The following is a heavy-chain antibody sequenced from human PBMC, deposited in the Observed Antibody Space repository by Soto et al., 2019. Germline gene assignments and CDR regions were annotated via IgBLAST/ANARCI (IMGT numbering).Heavy chain of an antibody. CDR2: INTDGSII. V-gene: IGHV3-74*01. Sequence: GGSLRLSCAASVLLFSNYKMHWVRQAPGKGLVWVSRINTDGSIIDYADSVKGRFTVSRDNAKNTLYLQMNSLRADDTAVYYCARDTDGLHYWGQGTLVTVSS. CDR3: ARDTDGLHY. CDR1: VLLFSNYK. J-gene: IGHJ4*02.